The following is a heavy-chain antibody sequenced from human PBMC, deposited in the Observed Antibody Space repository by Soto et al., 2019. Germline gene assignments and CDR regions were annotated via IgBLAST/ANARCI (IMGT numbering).Heavy chain of an antibody. V-gene: IGHV3-53*01. CDR3: GTSSRKDYHFAMDV. D-gene: IGHD6-6*01. CDR1: GFSVSSSD. Sequence: GSLRLSCAASGFSVSSSDMSWVRQVPGEGLEWVSVIYSGGSTHDADYVKGRFSVSRDTSKNTVDLQMNSLRVDDTAVYYCGTSSRKDYHFAMDVWGQGTAVPVSS. CDR2: IYSGGST. J-gene: IGHJ6*02.